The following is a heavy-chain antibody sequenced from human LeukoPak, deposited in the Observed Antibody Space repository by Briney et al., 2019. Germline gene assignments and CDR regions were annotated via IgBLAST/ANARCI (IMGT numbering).Heavy chain of an antibody. CDR2: INTNTGNP. Sequence: GASVKVSCKASGYTFTSYAMNWVRQAPGQGLEWMGWINTNTGNPTYAQGFTGRFVFSLDTSVSTAYLQISSLKAEDTAVYYCARDLMRILSSGWYLHWFDPWGQGTLVTVSS. D-gene: IGHD6-19*01. CDR1: GYTFTSYA. J-gene: IGHJ5*02. V-gene: IGHV7-4-1*02. CDR3: ARDLMRILSSGWYLHWFDP.